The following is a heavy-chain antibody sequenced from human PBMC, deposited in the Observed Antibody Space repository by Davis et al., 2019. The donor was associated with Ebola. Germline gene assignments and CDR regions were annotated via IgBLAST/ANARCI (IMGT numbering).Heavy chain of an antibody. V-gene: IGHV6-1*01. Sequence: SQTLSLTCAISGDNVSSNTAAWNWIRQSPSRGLEWLGRTYYRSKWSTDYAVSVKSRITISPDTSKNQFSLQLNSVTPEDTAVYYCARRRAGTAPGRDSWGQGTLVTVSS. J-gene: IGHJ4*02. CDR1: GDNVSSNTAA. D-gene: IGHD1-7*01. CDR2: TYYRSKWST. CDR3: ARRRAGTAPGRDS.